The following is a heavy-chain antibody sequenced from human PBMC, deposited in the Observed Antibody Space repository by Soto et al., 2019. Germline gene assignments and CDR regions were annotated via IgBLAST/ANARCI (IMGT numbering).Heavy chain of an antibody. CDR2: ICTSSTYI. Sequence: EVQLVDSGGGLVKPGGSLRLSCAASGFTFSSYSMNWVRQAPGKGLEWVSSICTSSTYIYYADSVKGRFTISRDNAKNSLYLQMSSLRAESTAVYYCAREVTSTGYYYLYPCGFDPWGQGTLVTVSS. CDR3: AREVTSTGYYYLYPCGFDP. CDR1: GFTFSSYS. J-gene: IGHJ5*02. D-gene: IGHD3-22*01. V-gene: IGHV3-21*01.